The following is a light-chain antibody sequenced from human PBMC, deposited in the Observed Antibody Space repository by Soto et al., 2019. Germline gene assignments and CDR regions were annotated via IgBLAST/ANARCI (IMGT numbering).Light chain of an antibody. Sequence: EIVMTQSPATLSVSPGERATLSCRASQSVSSNLAWYQQKPGQAPRLLLYGASTRATGIPARFSGSGSGTEFTLTISSLQSEDFAVYYCQQYTNWSPTFGQGTKVEIK. CDR2: GAS. V-gene: IGKV3-15*01. J-gene: IGKJ2*01. CDR1: QSVSSN. CDR3: QQYTNWSPT.